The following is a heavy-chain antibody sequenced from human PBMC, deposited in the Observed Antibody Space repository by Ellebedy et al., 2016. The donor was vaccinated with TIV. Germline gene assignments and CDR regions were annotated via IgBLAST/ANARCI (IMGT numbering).Heavy chain of an antibody. CDR1: AGSISSGGYY. V-gene: IGHV4-31*03. Sequence: MPSETLSLTCTVSAGSISSGGYYWSCIRQHPGKGLEWIGYIYYSGSTYYNPSLKSRVTISVDTSKNQFSLKLSSVTAADTAVYYCARAPDFDYWGQGTLVTVSS. J-gene: IGHJ4*02. CDR2: IYYSGST. CDR3: ARAPDFDY.